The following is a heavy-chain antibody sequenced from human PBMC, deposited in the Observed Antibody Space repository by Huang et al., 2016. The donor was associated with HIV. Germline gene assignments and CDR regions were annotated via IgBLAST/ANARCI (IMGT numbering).Heavy chain of an antibody. J-gene: IGHJ4*02. D-gene: IGHD3-10*01. CDR2: INIDGSRT. Sequence: ATSGFTFSSYWMHWVRQVPGKGLVWVSHINIDGSRTSYADSVKGRFTSSIDNAENTLCLQMNNLRAEDTAVYYCVTASGIYEVYWGQGTLVTVSS. CDR1: GFTFSSYW. CDR3: VTASGIYEVY. V-gene: IGHV3-74*01.